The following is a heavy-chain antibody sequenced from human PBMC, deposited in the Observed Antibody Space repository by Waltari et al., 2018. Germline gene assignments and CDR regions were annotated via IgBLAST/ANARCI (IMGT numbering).Heavy chain of an antibody. CDR2: ISAYNGNT. J-gene: IGHJ5*02. D-gene: IGHD4-17*01. CDR3: ARTVTTFGGPFDP. CDR1: GYTFTSYG. V-gene: IGHV1-18*01. Sequence: QVQLVQSGAEVKKPGASVKVSCKASGYTFTSYGISWVRQAPGQGLEWMGWISAYNGNTNYAQKFQGRVTITADESTSTAYMELSSLRSEDTAVYYCARTVTTFGGPFDPWGQGTLVTVSS.